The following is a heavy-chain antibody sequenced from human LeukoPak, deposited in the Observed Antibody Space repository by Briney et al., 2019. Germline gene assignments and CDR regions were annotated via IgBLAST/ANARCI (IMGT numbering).Heavy chain of an antibody. V-gene: IGHV3-23*01. Sequence: GGSLRLSCAASGFTFSSYAMSWVRQAPGKGLEWVSAISGSGGSTYYADSVKGRFTISRDNSKNTLYLQMNSLRAEDTAVYYCARGRCGGDCYSGDYWGEGTLVTVSS. CDR1: GFTFSSYA. CDR2: ISGSGGST. CDR3: ARGRCGGDCYSGDY. J-gene: IGHJ4*02. D-gene: IGHD2-21*01.